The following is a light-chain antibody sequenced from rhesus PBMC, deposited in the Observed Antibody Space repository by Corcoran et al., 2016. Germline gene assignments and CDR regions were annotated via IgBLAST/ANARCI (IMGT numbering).Light chain of an antibody. Sequence: DIQVTQSPSSLSASVGDTVTITCRASQSISSWLDWYQQKPGKAPTLLIYKASSLQIGVPSRFSGSGSGTDFHLTLSSLQPEDFATYYCLQYRSSPFTFGPGTKLDIK. CDR2: KAS. V-gene: IGKV1-22*01. CDR3: LQYRSSPFT. J-gene: IGKJ3*01. CDR1: QSISSW.